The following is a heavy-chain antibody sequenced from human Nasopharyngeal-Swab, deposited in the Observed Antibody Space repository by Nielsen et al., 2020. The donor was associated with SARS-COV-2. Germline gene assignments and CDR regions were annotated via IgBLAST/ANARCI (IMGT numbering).Heavy chain of an antibody. CDR2: INPSGGST. J-gene: IGHJ5*02. D-gene: IGHD1-26*01. V-gene: IGHV1-46*01. CDR1: GYTFTSYY. Sequence: ASVKVSCKASGYTFTSYYMHWVRQAPGQGLEWMGIINPSGGSTSYAPKFQGRVTMTRDTSTSTVYMELSSLRSEDTAVYYCAREIVGADQQNNWFDPWGQGTLVTVSS. CDR3: AREIVGADQQNNWFDP.